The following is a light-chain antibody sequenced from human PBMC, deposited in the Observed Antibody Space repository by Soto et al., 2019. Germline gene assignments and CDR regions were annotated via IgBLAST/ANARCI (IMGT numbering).Light chain of an antibody. V-gene: IGKV3-11*01. CDR1: QSVSSN. Sequence: EIVLTQSPVTLSLSPGERATLSCRASQSVSSNLAWYQQKPGQSPRLLIYDASHRATGVPARFSGSGSGTDFTLTISGLEPEDFAVYYCQQRSVWPITFGQGTRLEIK. CDR3: QQRSVWPIT. J-gene: IGKJ5*01. CDR2: DAS.